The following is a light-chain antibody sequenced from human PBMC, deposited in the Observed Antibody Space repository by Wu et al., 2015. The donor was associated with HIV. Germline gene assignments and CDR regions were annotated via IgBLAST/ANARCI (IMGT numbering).Light chain of an antibody. J-gene: IGKJ1*01. CDR2: DAS. Sequence: EIVLTQSPATLSFSPGETATLSCRASQSVSGTLAWYQQRPGQAPRLLIYDASTRATGIPARFSGSGSVTDFTLIISRLEPEDFAVYYCQELGSSPAPFGRGTKVEIK. CDR3: QELGSSPAP. CDR1: QSVSGT. V-gene: IGKV3-11*01.